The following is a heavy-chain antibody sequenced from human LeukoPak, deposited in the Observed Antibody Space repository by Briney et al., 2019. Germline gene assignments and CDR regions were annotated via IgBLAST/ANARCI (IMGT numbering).Heavy chain of an antibody. V-gene: IGHV3-48*04. Sequence: GGSLRLSCAASGFTFSRYSMNWVRQAPGKGLEWVSYITNSSSTIFYADSVKGRFTISRDNAKNSLYLQMSSLRAEDSAVYYCTTAKNDHWGQGTLVTVSS. CDR3: TTAKNDH. CDR2: ITNSSSTI. CDR1: GFTFSRYS. J-gene: IGHJ4*02.